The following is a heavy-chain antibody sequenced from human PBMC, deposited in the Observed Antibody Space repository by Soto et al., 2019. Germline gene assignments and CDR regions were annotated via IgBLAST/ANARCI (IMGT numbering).Heavy chain of an antibody. CDR3: ARQRRTKNYYDSSGYYYSDY. CDR1: GYSFTSYW. V-gene: IGHV5-51*01. Sequence: GESLKISCKGSGYSFTSYWIGWVRQMPGKGLEWMGIIYPGDSDTRYSPSFQGQVTISADKSISTAYLQWSSLKASDTAMYYCARQRRTKNYYDSSGYYYSDYWGQGTLVTVSS. D-gene: IGHD3-22*01. J-gene: IGHJ4*02. CDR2: IYPGDSDT.